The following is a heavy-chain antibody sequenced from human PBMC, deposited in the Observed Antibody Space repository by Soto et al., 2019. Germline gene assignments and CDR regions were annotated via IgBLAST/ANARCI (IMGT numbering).Heavy chain of an antibody. J-gene: IGHJ3*02. V-gene: IGHV5-10-1*01. CDR1: GYSFTSYW. D-gene: IGHD3-22*01. CDR3: ASSFKNYYDRRGPHDVLVI. Sequence: GESLKISCKGSGYSFTSYWISWVRQMPGKGLEWMGRIDPSESYTNYSPSFQGHVTISADKSISTAYLQWSSLKASDTAMYYCASSFKNYYDRRGPHDVLVIGGQGTMVPLS. CDR2: IDPSESYT.